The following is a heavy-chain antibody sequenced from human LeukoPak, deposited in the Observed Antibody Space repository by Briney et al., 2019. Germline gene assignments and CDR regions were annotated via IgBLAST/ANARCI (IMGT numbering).Heavy chain of an antibody. J-gene: IGHJ3*01. CDR3: AREGMVRGVPDAFDL. V-gene: IGHV3-7*01. CDR2: IKQDGIEK. D-gene: IGHD3-10*01. CDR1: GFTFSSYW. Sequence: PGGSLRLSCAASGFTFSSYWMDWVRQVPGKGLEWVANIKQDGIEKYFVGSVKGRFAISRDNAKNSLYLQMNSPRVEDTAVYYYAREGMVRGVPDAFDLWGQGTMVTVSS.